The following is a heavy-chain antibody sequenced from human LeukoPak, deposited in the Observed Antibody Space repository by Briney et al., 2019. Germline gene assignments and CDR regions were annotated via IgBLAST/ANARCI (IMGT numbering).Heavy chain of an antibody. J-gene: IGHJ3*02. CDR3: TTKVGYCSSTSCADAFDI. CDR2: IKSKTDGGTT. CDR1: GFTFSNAW. V-gene: IGHV3-15*01. D-gene: IGHD2-2*01. Sequence: GGSLRLSCAASGFTFSNAWMSWVRQAPGKGLEWVGRIKSKTDGGTTDYAAPVKGRFTISRDDSKNTLYLQMNSLKTEDTAVYYCTTKVGYCSSTSCADAFDIWGQGTMVTVSS.